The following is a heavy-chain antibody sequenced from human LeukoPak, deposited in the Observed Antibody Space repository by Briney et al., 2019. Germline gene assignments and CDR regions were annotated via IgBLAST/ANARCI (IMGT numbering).Heavy chain of an antibody. CDR2: INWNGGST. D-gene: IGHD6-19*01. Sequence: GGPLRLSCAASGFTFDDYGMSWVRQAPGKGLEWVSGINWNGGSTGYADSVKGRFTISRDNAKNSLYLQMNSLRAEDTALYYCAREISGIAVAGTGPYYYYYMDVWGKGTTVTVSS. V-gene: IGHV3-20*04. J-gene: IGHJ6*03. CDR1: GFTFDDYG. CDR3: AREISGIAVAGTGPYYYYYMDV.